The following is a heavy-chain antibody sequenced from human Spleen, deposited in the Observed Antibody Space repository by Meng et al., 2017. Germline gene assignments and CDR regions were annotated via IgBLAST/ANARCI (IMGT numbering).Heavy chain of an antibody. D-gene: IGHD2-15*01. CDR2: IYHSGNT. CDR3: AASLGFCSAGTCYSGVDY. V-gene: IGHV4-59*01. J-gene: IGHJ4*02. Sequence: SETLSLTCTVSGGSISNYFWSWIRQPPGKGLEWIGYIYHSGNTNYNPSLKSRVTISVDTSKKQFSLNLRSVTAADTAVYYCAASLGFCSAGTCYSGVDYWGQGTLVTVSS. CDR1: GGSISNYF.